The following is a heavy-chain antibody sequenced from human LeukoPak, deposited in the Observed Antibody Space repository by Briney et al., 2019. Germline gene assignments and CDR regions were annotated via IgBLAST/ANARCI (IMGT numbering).Heavy chain of an antibody. CDR1: GFTFSSYS. D-gene: IGHD1-1*01. CDR2: ISSSSSYI. CDR3: ARVAMERRLDY. Sequence: GGSLRLSCAASGFTFSSYSMNWVRQAPGEGLEWVSSISSSSSYIYYADSVKGRFTISRDNAKNSLYLQMNSLRAEDTAVYYCARVAMERRLDYWGQGTLVTVSS. J-gene: IGHJ4*02. V-gene: IGHV3-21*01.